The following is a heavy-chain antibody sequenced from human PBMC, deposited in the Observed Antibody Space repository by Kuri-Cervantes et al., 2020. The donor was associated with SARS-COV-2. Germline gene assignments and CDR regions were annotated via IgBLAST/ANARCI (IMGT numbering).Heavy chain of an antibody. D-gene: IGHD3-22*01. J-gene: IGHJ4*02. CDR2: IIPILGTA. CDR1: GGTFSSYA. Sequence: SVKVSCKASGGTFSSYAISWVRQAPGQGLEWMGRIIPILGTANYAQKFQGRVTITADKSTSTAYMELSSLRSEDTAVYYCAREPGGDYYPHWGQGTLVTVSS. V-gene: IGHV1-69*04. CDR3: AREPGGDYYPH.